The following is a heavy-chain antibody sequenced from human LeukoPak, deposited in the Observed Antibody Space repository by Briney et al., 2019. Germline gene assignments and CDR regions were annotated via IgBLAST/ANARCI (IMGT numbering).Heavy chain of an antibody. Sequence: SETLSLTSAVSGGSISSGGYSWSWIRQPPGKGLEWIGYIYYSGSTYYNPSLKSRVTISVDTSKNQFSLKLSSVTAADTAVYYCARAVSPYYYMDVWGKGTTVTVSS. J-gene: IGHJ6*03. V-gene: IGHV4-30-4*07. D-gene: IGHD2-8*01. CDR1: GGSISSGGYS. CDR3: ARAVSPYYYMDV. CDR2: IYYSGST.